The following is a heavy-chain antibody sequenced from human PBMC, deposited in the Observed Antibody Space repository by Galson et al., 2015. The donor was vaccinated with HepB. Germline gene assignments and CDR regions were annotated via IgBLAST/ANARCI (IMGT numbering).Heavy chain of an antibody. Sequence: SLRLSCAASGFIFTNYWMSWVRQAPGKELEWVANIKQDGSKIDQVDSMKGRFTISRDNAKNSLFLQLNDLRSEDTAVYYCASVRGYSGYGEQIDYWGQGTLVTVSS. V-gene: IGHV3-7*03. CDR3: ASVRGYSGYGEQIDY. J-gene: IGHJ4*02. D-gene: IGHD5-12*01. CDR2: IKQDGSKI. CDR1: GFIFTNYW.